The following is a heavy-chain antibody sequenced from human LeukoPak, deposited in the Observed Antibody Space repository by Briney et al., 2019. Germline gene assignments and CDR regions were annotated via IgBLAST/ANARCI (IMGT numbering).Heavy chain of an antibody. J-gene: IGHJ4*02. Sequence: GSLRLSCTASGFTFSNYGMHWVRQAPGKGLEWVAFIRYDGSNKYYVDSVKGRFTISRDNSKNTLYLQMNSLRAEDTAVYYCAKLDQYYYDSSGQFDYWGQGTWSPSPQ. V-gene: IGHV3-30*02. CDR2: IRYDGSNK. D-gene: IGHD3-22*01. CDR1: GFTFSNYG. CDR3: AKLDQYYYDSSGQFDY.